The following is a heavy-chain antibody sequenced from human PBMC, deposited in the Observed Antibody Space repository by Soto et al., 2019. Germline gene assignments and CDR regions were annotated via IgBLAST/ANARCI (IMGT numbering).Heavy chain of an antibody. D-gene: IGHD3-3*01. CDR3: ARVRYYDFWSGYYPGYYYYMDV. Sequence: SETLSLTCTVSGGSISSYYWSWIRQPPGKGLEWIGYIYYSGSTNYNPSLKSRVTISVDTSKNQFSLKLSSVTAADTAVYYCARVRYYDFWSGYYPGYYYYMDVWGKGTTVTVSS. CDR1: GGSISSYY. V-gene: IGHV4-59*01. J-gene: IGHJ6*03. CDR2: IYYSGST.